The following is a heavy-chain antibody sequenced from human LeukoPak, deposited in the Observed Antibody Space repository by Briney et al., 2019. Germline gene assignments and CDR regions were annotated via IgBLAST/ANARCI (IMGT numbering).Heavy chain of an antibody. CDR2: ISYDGNSK. CDR1: GFTFSTFG. J-gene: IGHJ4*02. CDR3: AKELWFGTFDY. Sequence: GGSLRPSCAASGFTFSTFGMHWVRQAPGKGLEWGAVISYDGNSKFYADSVKGRFTISRDNSKNTVFLQMNSLRAEDTAVYYCAKELWFGTFDYWGQGTLVTVSS. V-gene: IGHV3-30*18. D-gene: IGHD3-10*01.